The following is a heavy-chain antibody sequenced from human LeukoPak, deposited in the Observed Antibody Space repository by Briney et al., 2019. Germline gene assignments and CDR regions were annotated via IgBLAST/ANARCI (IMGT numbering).Heavy chain of an antibody. V-gene: IGHV1-24*01. CDR2: FDPEDGET. CDR1: GYTLTELS. J-gene: IGHJ4*02. Sequence: ASVKVSCKVSGYTLTELSMHWVRQAPGKGLEWMGGFDPEDGETIYAQKFQGRVTMTEDTSTDTAYMELSSLRSEGTAVYYCATDFPGLYYDSSGYYFDYWGQGTLVTVSS. D-gene: IGHD3-22*01. CDR3: ATDFPGLYYDSSGYYFDY.